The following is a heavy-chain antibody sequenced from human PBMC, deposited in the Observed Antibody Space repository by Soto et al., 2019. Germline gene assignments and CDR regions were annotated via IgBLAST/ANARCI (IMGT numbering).Heavy chain of an antibody. D-gene: IGHD3-9*01. V-gene: IGHV4-34*01. CDR1: GGSFSGYY. CDR2: INHSGST. CDR3: AGFAYFDWLLSRYFDY. J-gene: IGHJ4*02. Sequence: PSETLSLTCAVYGGSFSGYYWSWIRQPPGKGLEWIGEINHSGSTNYNPSLKSRVTISVDTSKNQFSLKLSSVTAADTAVYYCAGFAYFDWLLSRYFDYWGQGTLVTVSS.